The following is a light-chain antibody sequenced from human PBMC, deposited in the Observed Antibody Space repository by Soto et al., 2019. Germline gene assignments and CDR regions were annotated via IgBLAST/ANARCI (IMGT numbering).Light chain of an antibody. CDR2: DVS. J-gene: IGLJ1*01. CDR1: SSDVGGYNY. Sequence: QSVLTQPRSVSGSPGQSVTISCTGTSSDVGGYNYVSWYQQHPGKAPKVMIYDVSERPSGVPDRCSGSKSGNTASLTISGLQAEYEADYYCCSYAGSPRYVLGTGTKLTVL. CDR3: CSYAGSPRYV. V-gene: IGLV2-11*01.